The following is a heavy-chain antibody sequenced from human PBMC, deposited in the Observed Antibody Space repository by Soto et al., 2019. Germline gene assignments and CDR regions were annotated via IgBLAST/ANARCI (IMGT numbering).Heavy chain of an antibody. Sequence: GGSLRLSCAASGFTFSSYGMHWVRQAPGKGLEWVAVISYDGSNKYYADSVKGRFTISRDNSKNTLYLQMNSLRAEDTAVYYCATSVQGYWTKFDLWGQGTLVTVSS. V-gene: IGHV3-30*03. D-gene: IGHD2-15*01. CDR1: GFTFSSYG. CDR2: ISYDGSNK. CDR3: ATSVQGYWTKFDL. J-gene: IGHJ5*02.